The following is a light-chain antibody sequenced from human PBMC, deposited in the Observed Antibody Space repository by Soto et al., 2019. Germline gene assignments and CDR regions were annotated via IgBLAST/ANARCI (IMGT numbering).Light chain of an antibody. V-gene: IGKV3-11*01. CDR2: ATS. J-gene: IGKJ3*01. Sequence: EVVLTQSPATLSLSPGEGATLSCRASPCIGNYFAWYRQKPGQAPRLLLYATSSRATGIPARFSGSGSGTDFTLTISSLEPEDFAVYYCQQRSSWPFPFGGGTKVDI. CDR1: PCIGNY. CDR3: QQRSSWPFP.